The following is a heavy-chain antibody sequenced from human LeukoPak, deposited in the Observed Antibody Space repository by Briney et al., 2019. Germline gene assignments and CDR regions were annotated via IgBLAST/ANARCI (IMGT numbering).Heavy chain of an antibody. CDR2: IIPILGIA. J-gene: IGHJ3*02. CDR3: ARHPETVAGTGAFDI. V-gene: IGHV1-69*04. CDR1: GGTFSSYA. D-gene: IGHD6-19*01. Sequence: SVKVSCKASGGTFSSYAISWVRQAPGQGLEWMGRIIPILGIANYAQKFQGRVTITADKSTSTAYMELSSLRSEDTAVYYCARHPETVAGTGAFDIWGQGTMVTVSS.